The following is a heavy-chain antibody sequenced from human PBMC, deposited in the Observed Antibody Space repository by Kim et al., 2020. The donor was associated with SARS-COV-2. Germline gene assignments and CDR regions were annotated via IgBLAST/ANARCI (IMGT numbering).Heavy chain of an antibody. CDR1: GGSFSGYY. CDR3: ARGVITMVRGVITKIERFDY. J-gene: IGHJ4*02. D-gene: IGHD3-10*01. Sequence: SETLSLTCAVYGGSFSGYYWSWIRQPPGKGLEWIGEINHSGSTNYNPSLKSRVTISVDTSKNQFSLKLSSVTAADTAVYYCARGVITMVRGVITKIERFDYWGQGTLVTVSS. CDR2: INHSGST. V-gene: IGHV4-34*01.